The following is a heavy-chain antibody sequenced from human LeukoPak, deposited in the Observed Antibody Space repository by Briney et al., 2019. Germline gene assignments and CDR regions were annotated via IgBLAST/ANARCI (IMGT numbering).Heavy chain of an antibody. Sequence: ASVKVSCKASGYTFTSYGISWVRQAPGQGREWMGWISAYNGNTNYAQKLQGRVTMTTDTSTSTAYMELRSLRSDDTAVYYCARDPSYCSSTSCSIVRFDRWGQGTLVTVSS. CDR3: ARDPSYCSSTSCSIVRFDR. J-gene: IGHJ5*02. V-gene: IGHV1-18*01. CDR2: ISAYNGNT. CDR1: GYTFTSYG. D-gene: IGHD2-2*01.